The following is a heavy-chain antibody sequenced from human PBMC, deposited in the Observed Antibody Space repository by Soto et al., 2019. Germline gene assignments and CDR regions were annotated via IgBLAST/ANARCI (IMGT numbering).Heavy chain of an antibody. CDR1: GGTFSSHG. CDR2: IIPSFGIS. D-gene: IGHD6-19*01. J-gene: IGHJ4*02. V-gene: IGHV1-69*01. Sequence: QVQLVQSGAEVKKPGSSVKVSCKASGGTFSSHGIFWMRQAPGQGLEWMGGIIPSFGISNYAQRFQGRVTMTADESTSTAYMELSRLRSDDTAVYYCASRAVYLSSGHYYFDYWGQGTLVTVSS. CDR3: ASRAVYLSSGHYYFDY.